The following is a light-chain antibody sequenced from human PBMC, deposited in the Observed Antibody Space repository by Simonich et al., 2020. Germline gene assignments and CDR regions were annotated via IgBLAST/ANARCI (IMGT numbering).Light chain of an antibody. V-gene: IGLV2-14*03. CDR2: DVS. CDR1: SSDVGGYNY. CDR3: CSYAGSYSWV. J-gene: IGLJ3*02. Sequence: QSALTQPASVSGSPGQSITISCTGTSSDVGGYNYVSWYQKNPGKAPKLMIYDVSTRPSGVSKRFSGSKSGNTASLTISGLQAEDEADYYCCSYAGSYSWVFGGGTKLTVL.